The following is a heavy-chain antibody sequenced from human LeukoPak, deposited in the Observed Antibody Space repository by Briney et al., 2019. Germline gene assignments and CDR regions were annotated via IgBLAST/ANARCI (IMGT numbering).Heavy chain of an antibody. CDR1: GFTFSSYG. J-gene: IGHJ4*02. V-gene: IGHV3-30*02. D-gene: IGHD3-10*01. CDR2: IRYDGSNK. CDR3: ARHGGSGSSYRFDF. Sequence: GGSLRLSCAASGFTFSSYGMHWVRQAPGKGLEWVAFIRYDGSNKYYADSVKGRFTISRDNSKNTMFLQMNSLRAEDTAVYYCARHGGSGSSYRFDFWGQGTLVTVSS.